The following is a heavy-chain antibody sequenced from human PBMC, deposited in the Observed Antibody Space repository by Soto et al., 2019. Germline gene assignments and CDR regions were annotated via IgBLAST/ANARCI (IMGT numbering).Heavy chain of an antibody. CDR3: ATVFDL. Sequence: DVQLVESGGGLVQPGGSLRVSCAASGFTLGSHRIHWVRQPPGKGLEWVSRIDTDGGGTSYADSVKGRFTISTDNAKNTVYLQMNGLSAEATAVYYCATVFDLWGQGTLVPVSS. J-gene: IGHJ5*02. CDR1: GFTLGSHR. V-gene: IGHV3-74*01. CDR2: IDTDGGGT.